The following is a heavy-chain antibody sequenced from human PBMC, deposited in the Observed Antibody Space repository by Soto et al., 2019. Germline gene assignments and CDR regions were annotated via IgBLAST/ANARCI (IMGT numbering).Heavy chain of an antibody. CDR3: ARGIDAGWYSYYFDY. J-gene: IGHJ4*02. CDR1: GGTFGTYA. D-gene: IGHD6-19*01. Sequence: QVQLVQSGAEVKKPGSSVKVSCNASGGTFGTYAFSWVRQAPGEGLEWMGGVIRPFRAANYAQKFQGRVTITADESTSTAYMELSSLRFEDTAVYYCARGIDAGWYSYYFDYWGQGTLVTVSS. V-gene: IGHV1-69*01. CDR2: VIRPFRAA.